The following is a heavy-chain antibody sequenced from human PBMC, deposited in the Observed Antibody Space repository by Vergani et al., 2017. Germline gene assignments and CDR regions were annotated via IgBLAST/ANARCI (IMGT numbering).Heavy chain of an antibody. D-gene: IGHD3-10*01. J-gene: IGHJ5*02. CDR3: ARDSWTSELRGVYWFDT. CDR2: IYYSGST. Sequence: QLQLQESGPGLVKPSQTLSLTCTVSGCSISSGDYYWSWIRQPPGKGLEWIGYIYYSGSTYYNPSLKSRVTISVDTSKNQFSLKLSSVTAADTAVYYCARDSWTSELRGVYWFDTWVQGTLVSVSS. CDR1: GCSISSGDYY. V-gene: IGHV4-30-4*08.